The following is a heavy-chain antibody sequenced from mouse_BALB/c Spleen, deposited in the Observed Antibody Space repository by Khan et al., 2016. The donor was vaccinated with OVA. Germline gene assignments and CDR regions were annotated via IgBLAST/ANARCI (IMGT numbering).Heavy chain of an antibody. J-gene: IGHJ4*01. V-gene: IGHV1S41*01. CDR3: ARENHYSNSYYAMDY. Sequence: DLVKPGASVKLSCKASGYTFTSYWINWIKQRPGQGLEWIGRIAPGSGSTYYNEMFKGKATLTVDTSSTTAYIQLSSLASEYSAVYFCARENHYSNSYYAMDYWGQGTSATVSS. CDR2: IAPGSGST. CDR1: GYTFTSYW. D-gene: IGHD2-5*01.